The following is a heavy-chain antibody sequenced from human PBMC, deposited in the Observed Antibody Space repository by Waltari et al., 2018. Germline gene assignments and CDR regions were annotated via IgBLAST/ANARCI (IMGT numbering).Heavy chain of an antibody. CDR2: ISGRGGIT. CDR3: AKDVIRGWELLASFDY. CDR1: GFTFSSYA. D-gene: IGHD1-26*01. Sequence: EVQLVESGGGLVQPGGSLRLSCAASGFTFSSYAMSWVRQAPGKGLEWVSAISGRGGITYYAGSGKVRVSISRDKSKNTLYLQMNSLRAEDTAVYYCAKDVIRGWELLASFDYWGQGTLVTVSS. V-gene: IGHV3-23*04. J-gene: IGHJ4*02.